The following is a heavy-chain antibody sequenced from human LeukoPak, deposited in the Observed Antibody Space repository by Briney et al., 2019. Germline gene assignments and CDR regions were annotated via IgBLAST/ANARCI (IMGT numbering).Heavy chain of an antibody. Sequence: GGSLRLSCAASGFTFSRYAMNWVRQAPGKGLEWVSTISGSGGSTYYADSVKGRFTISRDTSKNTLYLQMNSLRAEDTAVYYCAKAAWAHDYGGPMGYWGQGTLVTVSS. CDR1: GFTFSRYA. D-gene: IGHD4-23*01. CDR3: AKAAWAHDYGGPMGY. CDR2: ISGSGGST. J-gene: IGHJ4*02. V-gene: IGHV3-23*01.